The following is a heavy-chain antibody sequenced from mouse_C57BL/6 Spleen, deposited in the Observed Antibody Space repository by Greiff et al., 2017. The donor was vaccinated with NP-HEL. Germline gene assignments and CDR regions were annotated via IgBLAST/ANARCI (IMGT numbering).Heavy chain of an antibody. Sequence: VQLQQSGAELARPGASVKLSCKASGYTFTSYGISWVKQRTGQGLEWIGEIYPRSGNTYYNEKFKGKATLTADKSSSTAYMELRGLTSEDSAVYFCARGGDLYAMDYWGQGTSVTVSS. CDR3: ARGGDLYAMDY. CDR2: IYPRSGNT. V-gene: IGHV1-81*01. J-gene: IGHJ4*01. CDR1: GYTFTSYG.